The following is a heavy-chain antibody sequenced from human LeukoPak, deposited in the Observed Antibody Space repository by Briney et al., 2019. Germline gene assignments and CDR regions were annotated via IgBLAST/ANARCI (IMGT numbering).Heavy chain of an antibody. Sequence: PGGSLRLSCAASGFTFSSSAMTWVRQAPGKGLEWVSAISGSGGSTSNADSVKGRFTISRDNSKNTLFLQMNSLRAEDTAVYYCARALPITMIVVVYPGGMDVWGQGTTVTVSS. CDR3: ARALPITMIVVVYPGGMDV. V-gene: IGHV3-23*01. D-gene: IGHD3-22*01. CDR1: GFTFSSSA. J-gene: IGHJ6*02. CDR2: ISGSGGST.